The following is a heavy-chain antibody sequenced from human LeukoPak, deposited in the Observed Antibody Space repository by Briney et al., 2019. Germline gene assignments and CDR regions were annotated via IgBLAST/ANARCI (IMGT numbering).Heavy chain of an antibody. J-gene: IGHJ4*02. Sequence: PGRSLRLSCAASGFTFSSYGMHWVRQAPGKGLEWVSAISGSGGSTYYADSVKGRFTISRDNSKNTLYLQMNSLRAEDTAVYYCAKGELRVPDYWGQGTLVTVSS. V-gene: IGHV3-23*01. D-gene: IGHD1-26*01. CDR1: GFTFSSYG. CDR2: ISGSGGST. CDR3: AKGELRVPDY.